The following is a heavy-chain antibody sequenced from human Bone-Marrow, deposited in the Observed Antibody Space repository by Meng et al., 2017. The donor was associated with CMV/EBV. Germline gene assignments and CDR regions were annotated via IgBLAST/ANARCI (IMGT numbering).Heavy chain of an antibody. D-gene: IGHD1-26*01. Sequence: VTLSLTCTVSGGSVSSGNCYWSWIRQPPGKGLEWVSAISGSGGSTYYTDSVKGRFTISRDNSKNTLYLQMNSLRAEDTAVYYCAKDRTHSGSYYPYYFDDWGQGTLVTVSS. J-gene: IGHJ4*02. CDR1: GGSVSSGNCY. CDR3: AKDRTHSGSYYPYYFDD. CDR2: ISGSGGST. V-gene: IGHV3-23*01.